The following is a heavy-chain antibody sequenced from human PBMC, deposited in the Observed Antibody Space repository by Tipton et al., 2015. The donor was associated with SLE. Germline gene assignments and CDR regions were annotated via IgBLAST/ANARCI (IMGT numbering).Heavy chain of an antibody. D-gene: IGHD1-26*01. J-gene: IGHJ5*01. CDR1: GGSIGNFY. CDR3: ARETGTYYSTWFDS. V-gene: IGHV4-4*08. CDR2: SYLSGST. Sequence: TLSLTCTVSGGSIGNFYWTWIRQPPGKGLEWIGYSYLSGSTNYNPSLKSRVSISVDTSKNQFSLQLTSVTAADTAVYYCARETGTYYSTWFDSWGQGTLVTVSS.